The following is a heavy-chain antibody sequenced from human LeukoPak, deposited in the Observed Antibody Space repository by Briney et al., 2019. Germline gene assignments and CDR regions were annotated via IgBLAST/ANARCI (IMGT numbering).Heavy chain of an antibody. Sequence: ASVKVSCKASGYTFTGYYMHWVRQAPGQGLEWMGWINPNSGGTNYAQKFQGRVTMTRDTSISTAYMELSRLRSDDTAVYYCARTIGGSDEGPDYWGQGTLVTVSS. J-gene: IGHJ4*02. D-gene: IGHD3-10*01. V-gene: IGHV1-2*02. CDR1: GYTFTGYY. CDR2: INPNSGGT. CDR3: ARTIGGSDEGPDY.